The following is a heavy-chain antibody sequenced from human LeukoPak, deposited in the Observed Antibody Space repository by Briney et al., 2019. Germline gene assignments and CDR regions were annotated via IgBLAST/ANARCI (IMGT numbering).Heavy chain of an antibody. CDR3: ASSSQYYYDSSGYCFDY. D-gene: IGHD3-22*01. J-gene: IGHJ4*02. Sequence: SETLSLTCTVSGGSISSYYWSWVRQPPGKGLEWIGFVYYTGSTNYSPSLKSRVTISVDTSKNQFSLKLSSVTAADTAVYYCASSSQYYYDSSGYCFDYWGQGTLVTVSS. CDR2: VYYTGST. V-gene: IGHV4-59*12. CDR1: GGSISSYY.